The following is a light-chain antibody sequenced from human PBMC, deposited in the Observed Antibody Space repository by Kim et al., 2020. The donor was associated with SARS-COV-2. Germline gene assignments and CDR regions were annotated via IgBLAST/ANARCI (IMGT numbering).Light chain of an antibody. V-gene: IGKV1-5*03. CDR2: RAS. CDR3: QQYSSSSPT. CDR1: QTISSW. J-gene: IGKJ1*01. Sequence: ASVGDTVTISCRASQTISSWLAWYQQRPGKAPNLLVHRASSLERGVPSRFSGSGSGTEFTLTINSLQPEDFAIYYCQQYSSSSPTFGQGTKVDIK.